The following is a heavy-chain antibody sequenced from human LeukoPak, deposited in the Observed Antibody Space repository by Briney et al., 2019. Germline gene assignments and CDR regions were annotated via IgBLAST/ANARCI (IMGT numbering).Heavy chain of an antibody. CDR2: IDYSGST. CDR1: GGSISSYY. CDR3: ARVGPNSSGWARRYYYGMDV. Sequence: SETLSLTCTVSGGSISSYYWSWIRQSPGKGLEWIGNIDYSGSTIYNPALKTRVTMSVDTSKNQFSLKLSSVTAADTAVYYCARVGPNSSGWARRYYYGMDVWGQGTTVTVSS. J-gene: IGHJ6*02. D-gene: IGHD6-19*01. V-gene: IGHV4-59*12.